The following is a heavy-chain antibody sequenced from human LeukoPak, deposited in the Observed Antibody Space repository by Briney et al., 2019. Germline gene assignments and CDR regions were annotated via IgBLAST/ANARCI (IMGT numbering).Heavy chain of an antibody. CDR3: ARDWDGSYFPLADY. V-gene: IGHV3-21*01. CDR1: GFTFSSYA. Sequence: GGSLRLSCAASGFTFSSYAMSWVRQAPGKGLEWVSSISSSSSYIYYADSVKGRFTISRDNAKNSLYLQMNSLRAEDTAVYYCARDWDGSYFPLADYWGQGTLVTVSS. J-gene: IGHJ4*02. D-gene: IGHD1-26*01. CDR2: ISSSSSYI.